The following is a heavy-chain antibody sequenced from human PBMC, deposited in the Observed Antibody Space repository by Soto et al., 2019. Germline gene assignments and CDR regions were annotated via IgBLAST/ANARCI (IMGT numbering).Heavy chain of an antibody. V-gene: IGHV4-39*01. CDR3: ARQSCITMVRGVMLYWFDR. J-gene: IGHJ5*02. CDR1: GGSISSSSYY. CDR2: IYYSGST. Sequence: QLQLQESGPGLVKPSETLSLTCTVSGGSISSSSYYWGWMRQPPGKGLEWIGSIYYSGSTYYNQYLNSRVTTAEDTSKNQFSRKLSSVTAADTAVYYCARQSCITMVRGVMLYWFDRWGQGTLVTVSS. D-gene: IGHD3-10*01.